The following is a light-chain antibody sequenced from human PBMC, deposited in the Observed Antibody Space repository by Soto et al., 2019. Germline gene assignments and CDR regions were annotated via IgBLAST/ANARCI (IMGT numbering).Light chain of an antibody. V-gene: IGLV1-44*01. J-gene: IGLJ2*01. CDR3: SAWDDSLMGVL. Sequence: QSVLTQPPSASVTPGQRVTISCSGSSSSIGSNSVNWYQQLPGTAPKLLIYNNNQRPSGVPDRFSGSKSGTSAFLAISGLQSEDEADYFCSAWDDSLMGVLFGGGTKLTVL. CDR1: SSSIGSNS. CDR2: NNN.